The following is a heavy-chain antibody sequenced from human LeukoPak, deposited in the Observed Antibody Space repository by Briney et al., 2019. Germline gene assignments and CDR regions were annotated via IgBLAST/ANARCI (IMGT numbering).Heavy chain of an antibody. CDR3: AKDRIQLWLQLDY. D-gene: IGHD5-18*01. CDR1: GFTFSSYG. J-gene: IGHJ4*02. Sequence: GRSLRRSCAGSGFTFSSYGMHWVRQAPGKGLEWVAVISYDGSNKYYADSVKGRFTISRDNSKNTLYPQMNSLRAEDTAVYYCAKDRIQLWLQLDYWGQGTLVTVSS. V-gene: IGHV3-30*18. CDR2: ISYDGSNK.